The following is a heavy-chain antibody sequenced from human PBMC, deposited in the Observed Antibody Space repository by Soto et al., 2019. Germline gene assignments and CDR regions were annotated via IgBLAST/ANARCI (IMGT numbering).Heavy chain of an antibody. J-gene: IGHJ4*02. D-gene: IGHD3-22*01. CDR3: ARLDSSGYYSGYYFDY. CDR2: IYYSGST. CDR1: GGSISSGGYY. Sequence: SETLSLTCTVSGGSISSGGYYWSWIRQHPGKGLEWIGYIYYSGSTYYNPSLKSRVTISVDTSKNQFSLKLSSVTAADTAVYYCARLDSSGYYSGYYFDYWGQAILVSVYS. V-gene: IGHV4-31*02.